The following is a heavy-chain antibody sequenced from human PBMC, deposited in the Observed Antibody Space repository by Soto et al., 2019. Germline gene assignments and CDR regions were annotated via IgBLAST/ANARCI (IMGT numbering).Heavy chain of an antibody. Sequence: GGSLRLSCAASRFTLSSYDIHWVRQATENGLEWVSAIGTAADTYYPGSVKGRFTISRENAKNSLYLQMNSLRAGDPAVYYCGRARYGGYYDCWGQGTLVIVYS. CDR3: GRARYGGYYDC. CDR2: IGTAADT. J-gene: IGHJ4*02. CDR1: RFTLSSYD. V-gene: IGHV3-13*01. D-gene: IGHD5-12*01.